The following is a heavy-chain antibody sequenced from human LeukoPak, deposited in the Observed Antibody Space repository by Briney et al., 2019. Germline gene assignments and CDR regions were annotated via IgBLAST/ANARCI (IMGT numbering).Heavy chain of an antibody. CDR3: ARDALGITATGVY. Sequence: SETLSLTCAVSGDSINNGKWWSWVRQPPGKGLEWIGEILHSGSTNYNPSLKSRVTISIDTSKNQFSLKLSSVTAADTAVYYCARDALGITATGVYWGQGTLVTVSS. CDR1: GDSINNGKW. J-gene: IGHJ4*02. V-gene: IGHV4-4*02. D-gene: IGHD1-1*01. CDR2: ILHSGST.